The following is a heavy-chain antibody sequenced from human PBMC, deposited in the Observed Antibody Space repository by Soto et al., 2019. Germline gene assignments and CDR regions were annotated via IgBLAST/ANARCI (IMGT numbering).Heavy chain of an antibody. CDR3: ARARGSATGYDDY. Sequence: EVQLVESGGGLVIPGGSLRLSCAGYGFTFSSYSMNWVRQAPGKGLEWVSSISSASTSIYYADSVKGRFTISRDNAKNSLYLQMNSLGAEDTAVYYCARARGSATGYDDYWGQGTLVTVSS. CDR2: ISSASTSI. CDR1: GFTFSSYS. J-gene: IGHJ4*02. V-gene: IGHV3-21*01. D-gene: IGHD2-15*01.